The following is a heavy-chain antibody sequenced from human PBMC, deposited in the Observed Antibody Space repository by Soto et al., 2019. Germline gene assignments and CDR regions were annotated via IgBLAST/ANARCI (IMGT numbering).Heavy chain of an antibody. V-gene: IGHV3-33*01. CDR1: GFTFSSYG. D-gene: IGHD6-6*01. J-gene: IGHJ4*02. CDR3: ARIRSSSSKYYFDY. Sequence: GGSLRLSCAASGFTFSSYGMHWVRQAPGKGLEGVAVIWYDGSNKYYADSVKGRFTISRDNSKNTLYLQMNSLRAEDTAVYYCARIRSSSSKYYFDYWGQGTLVTVSS. CDR2: IWYDGSNK.